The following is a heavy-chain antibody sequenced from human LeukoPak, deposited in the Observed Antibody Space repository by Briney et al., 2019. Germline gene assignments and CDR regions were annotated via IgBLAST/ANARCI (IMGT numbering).Heavy chain of an antibody. CDR2: ISPYNDNT. D-gene: IGHD3-22*01. J-gene: IGHJ1*01. V-gene: IGHV1-18*01. Sequence: ASVKVSCKASGYSFTNYGISWVRQAPGQGLEWMGWISPYNDNTNYAQKFQGRVTVTTDPSTTTAYMELRSLSSDDTAVYYCATTVIYDDSGEYFQHWGQGTLVTVSS. CDR3: ATTVIYDDSGEYFQH. CDR1: GYSFTNYG.